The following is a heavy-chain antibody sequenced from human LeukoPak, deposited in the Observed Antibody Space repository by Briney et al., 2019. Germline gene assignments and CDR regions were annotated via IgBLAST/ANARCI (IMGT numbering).Heavy chain of an antibody. Sequence: GGSLRLSCAASGFTFSTYAMSWVRQAPGKGLEWVSVISGSGGSTFYADSVKGRFTISRDNSKNTLYLQMNSLRADDTAVYYCVKGAVTSQYFFDYWGQGTLVTVSS. D-gene: IGHD4-17*01. J-gene: IGHJ4*02. CDR3: VKGAVTSQYFFDY. CDR1: GFTFSTYA. CDR2: ISGSGGST. V-gene: IGHV3-23*01.